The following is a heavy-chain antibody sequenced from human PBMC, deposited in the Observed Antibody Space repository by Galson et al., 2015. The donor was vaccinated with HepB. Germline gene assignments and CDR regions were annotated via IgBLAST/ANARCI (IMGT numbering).Heavy chain of an antibody. V-gene: IGHV1-2*02. J-gene: IGHJ4*02. CDR3: ARDQGGLRFLEWLFDWDY. Sequence: SVKVSCKASGYTFTGYYMHWVRQAPGQGLEWMGWINPNSGGTNYAQKFQGRVTKTRDTSISTAYMELSRLRSDDTAVYYCARDQGGLRFLEWLFDWDYWGQGTLVTVSS. CDR2: INPNSGGT. D-gene: IGHD3-3*01. CDR1: GYTFTGYY.